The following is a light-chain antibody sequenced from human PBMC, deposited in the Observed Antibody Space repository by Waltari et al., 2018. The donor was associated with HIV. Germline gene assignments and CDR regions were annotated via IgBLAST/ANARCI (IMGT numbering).Light chain of an antibody. CDR1: SSDIGSYDY. CDR3: SSYAGSTNRVV. V-gene: IGLV2-8*01. CDR2: DVY. Sequence: QSALAQSPSASGFPGQAVTIPCTGTSSDIGSYDYVSWYQQHPGKAPKLMIYDVYKRPSGIPDRFSGSKSGNTASLTVSGLQAEDEANYYCSSYAGSTNRVVFGGGTFLTVL. J-gene: IGLJ2*01.